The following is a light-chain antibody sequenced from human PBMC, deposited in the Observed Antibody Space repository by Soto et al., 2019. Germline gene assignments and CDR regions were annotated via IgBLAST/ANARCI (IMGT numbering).Light chain of an antibody. Sequence: EIVMTQSPATLSVSPGERATLSCRASQSVSSNLAWYQQKPGQAPRLLIYGASTRATGIPARFSGSGSGTEFTVTIRSLQSEDFAVYFCQQYNNWTPWTFGQGTKVEI. CDR3: QQYNNWTPWT. CDR1: QSVSSN. V-gene: IGKV3-15*01. J-gene: IGKJ1*01. CDR2: GAS.